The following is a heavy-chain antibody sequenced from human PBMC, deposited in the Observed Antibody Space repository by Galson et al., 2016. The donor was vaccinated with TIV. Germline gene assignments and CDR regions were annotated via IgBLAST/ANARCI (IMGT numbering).Heavy chain of an antibody. Sequence: SETLSLTCTVSGGSVSSYYWSWVRQPPGKGLEWIGYIYYSGKTKYNPSLKSRGTMSEDTSKNQFSLSLSSVTAADTAVYYCARVARSDYYGGVDAFDIWGQGTMVTVSS. CDR1: GGSVSSYY. J-gene: IGHJ3*02. CDR3: ARVARSDYYGGVDAFDI. D-gene: IGHD4-17*01. V-gene: IGHV4-59*02. CDR2: IYYSGKT.